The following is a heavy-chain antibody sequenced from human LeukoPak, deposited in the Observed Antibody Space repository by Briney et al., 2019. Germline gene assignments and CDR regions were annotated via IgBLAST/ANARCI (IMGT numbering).Heavy chain of an antibody. Sequence: SETLSLTCAVYGGSFSGYYWSWIRQPPGKGLEWIGEIDHSGSTNYNPSLKSRVTISVDTSKNQFSLKLSSVTAADTAVYYCARGLRDTAMVFFDYWGQGTLVTVSS. J-gene: IGHJ4*02. CDR3: ARGLRDTAMVFFDY. D-gene: IGHD5-18*01. CDR2: IDHSGST. V-gene: IGHV4-34*01. CDR1: GGSFSGYY.